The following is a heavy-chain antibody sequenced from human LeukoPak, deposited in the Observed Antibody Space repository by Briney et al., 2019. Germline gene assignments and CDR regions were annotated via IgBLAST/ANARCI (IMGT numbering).Heavy chain of an antibody. D-gene: IGHD1-26*01. CDR1: GFTFSNYA. Sequence: PGGSLRLSCVASGFTFSNYAMSWVRQGPGKGLEWVSTISGSGGNTYFADSVKGRLTIYRDNSKNTLYLQMNSLRAEDTAVYYCAKSGGYAMDVWGQGATVTVSS. CDR2: ISGSGGNT. J-gene: IGHJ6*02. V-gene: IGHV3-23*01. CDR3: AKSGGYAMDV.